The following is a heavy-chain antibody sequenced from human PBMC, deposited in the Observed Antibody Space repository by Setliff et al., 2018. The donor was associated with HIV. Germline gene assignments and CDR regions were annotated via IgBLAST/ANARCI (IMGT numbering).Heavy chain of an antibody. CDR1: GYSFGDFW. Sequence: GESLKISCHLSGYSFGDFWIGWGRQMPGKGLEWVVFIYPGDSDSRYSPSFRGQVTISADKSTTTAYLDWARLKASDTAMYYCVRYIGAAAGYIDHWGQGTLVTVSS. CDR3: VRYIGAAAGYIDH. CDR2: IYPGDSDS. J-gene: IGHJ4*02. V-gene: IGHV5-51*01. D-gene: IGHD6-25*01.